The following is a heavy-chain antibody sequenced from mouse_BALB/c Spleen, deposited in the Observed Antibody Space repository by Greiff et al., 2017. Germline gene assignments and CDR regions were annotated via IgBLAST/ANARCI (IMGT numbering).Heavy chain of an antibody. J-gene: IGHJ4*01. D-gene: IGHD2-14*01. Sequence: DVMLVESGGGLVQPGGSLKLSCAASGFTFSSYGMSWVRQTPDKRLELVATINSNGGSTYYPDSVKGRFTISRDNAKNTLYLQMSSLKSEDTAMYYCARARYGYYYAMDYWGQGTSVTVSS. V-gene: IGHV5-6-3*01. CDR3: ARARYGYYYAMDY. CDR1: GFTFSSYG. CDR2: INSNGGST.